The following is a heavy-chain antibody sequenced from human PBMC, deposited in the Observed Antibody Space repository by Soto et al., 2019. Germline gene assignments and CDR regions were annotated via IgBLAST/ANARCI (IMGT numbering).Heavy chain of an antibody. J-gene: IGHJ4*02. V-gene: IGHV1-18*04. CDR1: GYTFSDFA. D-gene: IGHD1-26*01. CDR2: VSPYTGKT. Sequence: QVLLVQSGSEVKKPGASMKVSCQTSGYTFSDFALTWVRQVPDKGLEWLGWVSPYTGKTNYARRVHDRVALTTDTSTRTAYLELRSLTYDATAVYYCARLGWELLSGRRYLDYWGQGTLVTASS. CDR3: ARLGWELLSGRRYLDY.